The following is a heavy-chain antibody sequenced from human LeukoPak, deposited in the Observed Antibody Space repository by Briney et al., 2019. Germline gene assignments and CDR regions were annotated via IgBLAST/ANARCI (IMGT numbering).Heavy chain of an antibody. J-gene: IGHJ4*02. Sequence: SETLSLTCAVYGGSLSGYYWSWIRQPPGKGLEWIGEINHSGSTNYNPSLKSRVTISVDTSKNQFSLKLSSVTAADTAVYYCARRRGGNSPDYWGQGTLVTVSS. CDR2: INHSGST. CDR1: GGSLSGYY. D-gene: IGHD4-23*01. V-gene: IGHV4-34*01. CDR3: ARRRGGNSPDY.